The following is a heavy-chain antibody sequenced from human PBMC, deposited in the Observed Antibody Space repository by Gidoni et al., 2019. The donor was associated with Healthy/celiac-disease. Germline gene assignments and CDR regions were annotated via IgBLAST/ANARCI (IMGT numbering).Heavy chain of an antibody. J-gene: IGHJ5*02. CDR1: GGSISSSSYY. D-gene: IGHD2-15*01. Sequence: QLQLQASGPGLVKPSETLSLTCTVSGGSISSSSYYGGWIRRPPGKGLEWIGSIYYSWSTYYNPSLKSRVTISVDTSKNQFSLKLSSVTAADTAVYYCARHGGYCSGGSCYQGNWFDPWGQGTLVTVSS. CDR3: ARHGGYCSGGSCYQGNWFDP. V-gene: IGHV4-39*01. CDR2: IYYSWST.